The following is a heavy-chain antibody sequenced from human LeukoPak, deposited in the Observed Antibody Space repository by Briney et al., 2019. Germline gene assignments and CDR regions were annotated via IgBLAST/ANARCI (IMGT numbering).Heavy chain of an antibody. CDR1: GGSISSGGYS. Sequence: SQTLSLTCAVSGGSISSGGYSWSWIRQPPGKGLEWIGYIYHSGSTYYNPSLKSRVTISVDRSKNQFSLKLSSVTAADTTVYYCATYYYGSGSYSTPVDAFDIWGQGTMDTVSS. CDR3: ATYYYGSGSYSTPVDAFDI. V-gene: IGHV4-30-2*01. CDR2: IYHSGST. D-gene: IGHD3-10*01. J-gene: IGHJ3*02.